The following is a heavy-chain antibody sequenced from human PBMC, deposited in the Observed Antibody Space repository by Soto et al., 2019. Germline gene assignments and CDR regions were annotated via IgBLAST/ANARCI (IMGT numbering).Heavy chain of an antibody. V-gene: IGHV3-9*01. CDR2: ISWNSGRI. Sequence: EVQLVESGGGLVQPGRALRLSCAASGFTFDAYGMNWVRQAPGKGLEWVSGISWNSGRIAYTDSVKGRFTISRDNAKNSLYLQMNSLRPEDTALYYCAKGRVTYYYDSSSYPDGFDVWGQGTVVTVSS. D-gene: IGHD3-22*01. J-gene: IGHJ3*01. CDR3: AKGRVTYYYDSSSYPDGFDV. CDR1: GFTFDAYG.